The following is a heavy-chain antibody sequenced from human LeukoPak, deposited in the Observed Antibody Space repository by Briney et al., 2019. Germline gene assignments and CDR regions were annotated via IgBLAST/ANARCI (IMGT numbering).Heavy chain of an antibody. J-gene: IGHJ4*02. D-gene: IGHD3-22*01. V-gene: IGHV3-9*01. CDR2: ISWNSGSI. Sequence: GGSLRLPCAASGFTFDDYAMHWVRQAPGKGLEWVSGISWNSGSIGYADSVKGRFTISRDNAKNSLYLQMNSLRAEDTALYYCAKDFYDSSGYLDYWGQGTLVTVSS. CDR3: AKDFYDSSGYLDY. CDR1: GFTFDDYA.